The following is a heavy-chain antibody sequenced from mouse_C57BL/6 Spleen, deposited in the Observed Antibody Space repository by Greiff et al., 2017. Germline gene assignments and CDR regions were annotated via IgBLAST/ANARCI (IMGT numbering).Heavy chain of an antibody. Sequence: EVHLVESGGGLVKPGGSLKLSCAASGFTFSDYGMHWVRQAPEKGLEWVAYISSGSSTIYYADTVKGRFTISRDNAKNTLFLQMTSLRSEDTAMYYCARRQLDRYAMDYWGQGTSVTVSS. J-gene: IGHJ4*01. V-gene: IGHV5-17*01. CDR1: GFTFSDYG. CDR3: ARRQLDRYAMDY. D-gene: IGHD4-1*02. CDR2: ISSGSSTI.